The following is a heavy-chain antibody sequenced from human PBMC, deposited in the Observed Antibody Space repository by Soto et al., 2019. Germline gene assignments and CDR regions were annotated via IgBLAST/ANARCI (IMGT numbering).Heavy chain of an antibody. CDR2: IRSKAYGGTT. CDR1: GFTFGDYA. V-gene: IGHV3-49*04. D-gene: IGHD4-17*01. Sequence: GSLRLSCTASGFTFGDYAMSWVRQAPGKGLEWVGFIRSKAYGGTTEYAASVKGRFTISRDDSKSIAYLQMNSLKTEDTAVYYCTSAQLDYAEPYYYYGMDVWGQGTTVTVSS. CDR3: TSAQLDYAEPYYYYGMDV. J-gene: IGHJ6*02.